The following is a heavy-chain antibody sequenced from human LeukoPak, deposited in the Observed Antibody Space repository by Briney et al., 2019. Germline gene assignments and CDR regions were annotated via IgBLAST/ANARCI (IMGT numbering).Heavy chain of an antibody. CDR3: AREKTVLHYYYGMDV. CDR2: IYASGSVSSSGST. D-gene: IGHD4-17*01. Sequence: SETLSLTCNVSGGSFSPYYWSWVRQPAGKGLEWIGRIYASGSVSSSGSTNYNPSLKSRVTMSVDTSKKQFSLRLNSVTATDTAVYYCAREKTVLHYYYGMDVWGQGTTVTVSS. J-gene: IGHJ6*02. CDR1: GGSFSPYY. V-gene: IGHV4-4*07.